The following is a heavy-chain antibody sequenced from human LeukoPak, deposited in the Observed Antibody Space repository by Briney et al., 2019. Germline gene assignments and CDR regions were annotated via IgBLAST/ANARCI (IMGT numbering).Heavy chain of an antibody. J-gene: IGHJ4*02. D-gene: IGHD3-22*01. CDR3: ARAYDSSGYYPIPFDY. V-gene: IGHV1-18*01. Sequence: ASVKVSCKASGYTFTSYGISWVRQAPGQGLEWMGWINPNSGGTNYAQKFQGRVTMTTDTSTSTAYMELRSLRSDDTAVYYCARAYDSSGYYPIPFDYWGQGTLVTVSS. CDR2: INPNSGGT. CDR1: GYTFTSYG.